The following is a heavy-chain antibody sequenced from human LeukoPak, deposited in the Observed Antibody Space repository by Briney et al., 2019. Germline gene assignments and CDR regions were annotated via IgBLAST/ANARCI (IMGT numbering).Heavy chain of an antibody. D-gene: IGHD3-3*01. CDR2: IYYRGST. CDR3: ARALTGMGNYDFFETYYFDY. J-gene: IGHJ4*02. CDR1: GGSISSSGYY. V-gene: IGHV4-39*07. Sequence: SKTLSLTCSVSGGSISSSGYYWGCIRQPPGKGLEWIGTIYYRGSTFYNPSLKSRVTISLDTSKNQFSLKLSSVTAADTAVYYCARALTGMGNYDFFETYYFDYWGQGTLVTVSS.